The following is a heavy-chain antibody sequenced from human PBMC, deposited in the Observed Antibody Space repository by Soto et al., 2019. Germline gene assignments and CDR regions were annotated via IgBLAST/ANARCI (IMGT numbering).Heavy chain of an antibody. V-gene: IGHV4-30-2*01. CDR2: VYHSGSS. J-gene: IGHJ6*02. CDR1: GGSISSGGYS. CDR3: ARDGVYCSSSSCQDFYYYGMDV. D-gene: IGHD2-2*01. Sequence: SETLSLTCAVSGGSISSGGYSWSWIRQPPGKGLEWIGYVYHSGSSYYNPSLKSRVTVSVDGSKNQFSLKLSSVTAADTAVYYCARDGVYCSSSSCQDFYYYGMDVWGQGTTVTVSS.